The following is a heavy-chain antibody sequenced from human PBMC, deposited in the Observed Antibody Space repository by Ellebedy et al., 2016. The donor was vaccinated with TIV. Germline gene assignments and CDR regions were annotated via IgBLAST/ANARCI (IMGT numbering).Heavy chain of an antibody. V-gene: IGHV1-69*13. CDR1: GYTLTDDY. D-gene: IGHD3-10*02. Sequence: ASVKVSCKASGYTLTDDYVHWVRQAPGQGLEWMGGIIAVFGTTNYAQKFQGRVTITADESTSTAYLELSSLRSDDTTVYYCARDSHYYVQYFHHWGQGTLVTVSS. CDR3: ARDSHYYVQYFHH. CDR2: IIAVFGTT. J-gene: IGHJ1*01.